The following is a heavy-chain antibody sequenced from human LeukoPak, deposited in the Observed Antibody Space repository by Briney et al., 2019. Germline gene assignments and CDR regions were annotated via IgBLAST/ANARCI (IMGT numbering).Heavy chain of an antibody. Sequence: ASVKVSCKASGGTFSSYAISWVRQAPGKGLEWMGGFDPEDGETIYAQKFQGRVTMTEDTSTDTACMELSSLRSEDTAVYYCATAASVVYYNWFDPWGQGTLVTVSS. D-gene: IGHD1-14*01. J-gene: IGHJ5*02. V-gene: IGHV1-24*01. CDR2: FDPEDGET. CDR1: GGTFSSYA. CDR3: ATAASVVYYNWFDP.